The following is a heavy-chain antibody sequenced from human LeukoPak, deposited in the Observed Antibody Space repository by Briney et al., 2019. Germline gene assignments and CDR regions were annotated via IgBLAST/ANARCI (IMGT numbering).Heavy chain of an antibody. V-gene: IGHV3-30*02. D-gene: IGHD2-2*01. CDR2: IRYDGSNK. J-gene: IGHJ4*02. CDR1: GFTFSNYG. CDR3: DCSSTSCYQLQGY. Sequence: GGSLRLSCAASGFTFSNYGMHWVRQAPGKGLEWVAFIRYDGSNKYYADSVKGRFTISRDNSKNTLYLQMNSLRADDTAVYYCDCSSTSCYQLQGYWGQGTLVTVSS.